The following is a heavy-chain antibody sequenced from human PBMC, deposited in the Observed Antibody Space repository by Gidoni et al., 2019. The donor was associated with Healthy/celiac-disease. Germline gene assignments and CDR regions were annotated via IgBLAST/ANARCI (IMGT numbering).Heavy chain of an antibody. V-gene: IGHV4-39*01. J-gene: IGHJ5*02. Sequence: QLQLQESGPGLVKPSETLSLTCTVSGGSISSSSYYWGGMRQPPGKGLEWIGSLYYRGSTDYNPSLKNRVTISVNTSEHQFSLKLRSVTAADTAVYYCARHSLALYDFWSGYYTGENWFDPWGQGTLVTVSS. CDR2: LYYRGST. CDR1: GGSISSSSYY. D-gene: IGHD3-3*01. CDR3: ARHSLALYDFWSGYYTGENWFDP.